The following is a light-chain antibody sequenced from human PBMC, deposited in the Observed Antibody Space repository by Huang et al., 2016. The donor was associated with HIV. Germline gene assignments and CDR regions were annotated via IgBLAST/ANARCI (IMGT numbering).Light chain of an antibody. CDR1: QSVLHSSNNKNY. CDR2: WAA. Sequence: DIVMTQSPDSMTVSLGERATINCKSSQSVLHSSNNKNYLAWYPQKPGQPPKVLMYWAATRESGVPDRFSGSGSGTEFTLTISSLQAEDVAVYFCHQYYSTPQTFGQGTKVEIK. J-gene: IGKJ1*01. V-gene: IGKV4-1*01. CDR3: HQYYSTPQT.